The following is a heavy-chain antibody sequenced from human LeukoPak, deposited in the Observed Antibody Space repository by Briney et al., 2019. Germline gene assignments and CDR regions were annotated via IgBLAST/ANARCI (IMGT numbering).Heavy chain of an antibody. D-gene: IGHD6-19*01. CDR3: ARHAGGWYWYYFDY. Sequence: PSESLSLTWTVSGGSISSSSYYWGWIRQPPGKGLEWFGRIYYSGSTYYNPSLKTRVTISVDTSKNQFSLKLSSVTAADTAVYYCARHAGGWYWYYFDYWGQGTLVTVSS. CDR1: GGSISSSSYY. V-gene: IGHV4-39*01. J-gene: IGHJ4*02. CDR2: IYYSGST.